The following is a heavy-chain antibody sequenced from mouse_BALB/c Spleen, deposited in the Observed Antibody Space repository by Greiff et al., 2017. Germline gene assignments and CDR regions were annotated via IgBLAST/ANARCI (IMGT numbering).Heavy chain of an antibody. CDR3: ARERGSY. J-gene: IGHJ3*01. CDR1: GYTFTDYY. CDR2: IYPGSGNT. D-gene: IGHD1-1*02. V-gene: IGHV1-77*01. Sequence: VQLQESGAELARPGASVKLSCKASGYTFTDYYINWVKQRTGQGLEWIGEIYPGSGNTYYNEKFKGKATLTADKSSSTAYMQLSSLTSEDSAVYFCARERGSYWGQGTLVTVSA.